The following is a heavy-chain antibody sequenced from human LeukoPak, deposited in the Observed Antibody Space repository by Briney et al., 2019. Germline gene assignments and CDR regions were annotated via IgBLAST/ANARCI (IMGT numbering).Heavy chain of an antibody. Sequence: ASVKVSCKACGYTFTGYYMHWVRQAPGQGLEWMGWINPNSGGTNYAQKFQGWVTMTRDTSISTAYMELSRLRSDDTAVYYCARAPRGYSYGFDYWGQGTLVTVSS. CDR3: ARAPRGYSYGFDY. D-gene: IGHD5-18*01. CDR2: INPNSGGT. V-gene: IGHV1-2*04. J-gene: IGHJ4*02. CDR1: GYTFTGYY.